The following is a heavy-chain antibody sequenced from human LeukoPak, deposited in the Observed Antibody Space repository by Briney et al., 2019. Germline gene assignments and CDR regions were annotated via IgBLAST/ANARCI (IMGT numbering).Heavy chain of an antibody. CDR1: GFTFSSYT. CDR3: ARDGFETGSN. D-gene: IGHD3-10*01. J-gene: IGHJ4*02. Sequence: GGSLRLSCAASGFTFSSYTMHWVRQAPGKGLEWAAHIKQDGSETNYVDSVKGRFIISRDNGKNSLYLQMNTLRTDDTAFYYCARDGFETGSNWGQGTLVTVSS. CDR2: IKQDGSET. V-gene: IGHV3-7*03.